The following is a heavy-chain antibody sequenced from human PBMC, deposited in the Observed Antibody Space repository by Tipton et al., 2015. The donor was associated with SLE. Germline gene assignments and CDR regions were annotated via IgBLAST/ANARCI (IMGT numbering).Heavy chain of an antibody. CDR3: ARVGRELESGPFDY. V-gene: IGHV3-21*01. CDR1: GFTFRSYS. Sequence: SLRLSCAASGFTFRSYSMNWVRQAPGKGLEWVSSISSSSSYIYYADSVKGRFTISRDNAKNSLYLQMNSLRAEDTAVYYCARVGRELESGPFDYWGQGTLVTVSS. J-gene: IGHJ4*02. CDR2: ISSSSSYI. D-gene: IGHD1-1*01.